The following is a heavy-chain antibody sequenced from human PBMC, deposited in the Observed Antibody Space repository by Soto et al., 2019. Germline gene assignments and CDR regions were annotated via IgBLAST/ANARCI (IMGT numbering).Heavy chain of an antibody. CDR2: IFYTGKT. D-gene: IGHD2-15*01. V-gene: IGHV4-59*01. CDR1: AGSISNYH. Sequence: SETLSLTCSVSAGSISNYHWSWIRQPPGKGLEWIGYIFYTGKTNYNPSLKSRVTISLDTSENQFSLRLDSVTAADTAVYYCARVLEVAGGFDPWGQGTLVTVSS. J-gene: IGHJ5*02. CDR3: ARVLEVAGGFDP.